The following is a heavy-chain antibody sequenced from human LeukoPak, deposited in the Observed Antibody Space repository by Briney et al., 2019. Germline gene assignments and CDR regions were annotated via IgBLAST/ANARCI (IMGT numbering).Heavy chain of an antibody. Sequence: PGGSLRLSRAASGFTFSTYWMTWVRQAPGKGLEWVANIKQDGSEIYYVDSVKGRFTISRDNAKNSLYLQMNSLRAEDTAVYYCAGGPGFLFNHCGQGTLVTVSS. D-gene: IGHD3-9*01. V-gene: IGHV3-7*01. CDR3: AGGPGFLFNH. CDR1: GFTFSTYW. CDR2: IKQDGSEI. J-gene: IGHJ4*02.